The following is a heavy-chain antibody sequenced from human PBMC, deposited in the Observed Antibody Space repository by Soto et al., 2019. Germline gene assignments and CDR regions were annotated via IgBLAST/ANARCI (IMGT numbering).Heavy chain of an antibody. CDR3: ARETTNYYGSGSYIYYYYYMDV. D-gene: IGHD3-10*01. CDR2: MNPNSGNT. V-gene: IGHV1-8*01. Sequence: ASVKVSCKASGYTFTSYDINWVRQATGQGLEWMGWMNPNSGNTGYAQKLQGRVTMTRNTSISTAYMELSSLRSEDTAVYYCARETTNYYGSGSYIYYYYYMDVWGKGTTVTVS. J-gene: IGHJ6*03. CDR1: GYTFTSYD.